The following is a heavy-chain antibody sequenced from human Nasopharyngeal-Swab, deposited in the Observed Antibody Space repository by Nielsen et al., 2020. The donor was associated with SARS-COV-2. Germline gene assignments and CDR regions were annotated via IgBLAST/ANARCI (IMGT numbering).Heavy chain of an antibody. CDR2: ISYDGSNK. V-gene: IGHV3-30*03. Sequence: GESLKISCAASGFTFSSYGMHWVRQAPGKGLECVAVISYDGSNKYHADSVRGRFTISRDNSKNTLYLQMSSLRAEDTAVYYCAREVTTEGYYFDYWGQGTLVTVSS. CDR3: AREVTTEGYYFDY. J-gene: IGHJ4*02. CDR1: GFTFSSYG. D-gene: IGHD2-21*02.